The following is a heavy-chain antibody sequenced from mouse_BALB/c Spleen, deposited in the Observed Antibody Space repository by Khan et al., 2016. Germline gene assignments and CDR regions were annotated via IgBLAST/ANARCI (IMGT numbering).Heavy chain of an antibody. CDR2: IIYSGST. Sequence: EVQLQESGPGLVKPSQSLSLTCTVTGYSITSDYAWNWIRQFPGNKLEWLGYIIYSGSTRYYPSLKSRISVTRDTSKNQFFLQLNSVSTEDTATYYGARNPTAYYAMDYWGQGTSVTVSS. CDR1: GYSITSDYA. J-gene: IGHJ4*01. CDR3: ARNPTAYYAMDY. D-gene: IGHD1-2*01. V-gene: IGHV3-2*02.